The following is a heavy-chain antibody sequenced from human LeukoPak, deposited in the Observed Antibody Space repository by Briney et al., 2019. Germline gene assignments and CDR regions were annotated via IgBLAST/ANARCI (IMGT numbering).Heavy chain of an antibody. CDR2: IIPIFGTA. J-gene: IGHJ4*02. V-gene: IGHV1-69*13. CDR3: TYYYDSSGYYYNFDY. D-gene: IGHD3-22*01. CDR1: GGAFSSYA. Sequence: ASVKVSCKASGGAFSSYAISWVRQAPGQGLEWMGGIIPIFGTANYAQKFQGRVTITADESTSTAYMELSSLRSEDTAVYYCTYYYDSSGYYYNFDYWGQGTLVTVSS.